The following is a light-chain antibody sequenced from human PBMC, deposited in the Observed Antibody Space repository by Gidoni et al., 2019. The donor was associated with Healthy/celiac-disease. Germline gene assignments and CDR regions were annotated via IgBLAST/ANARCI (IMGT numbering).Light chain of an antibody. J-gene: IGKJ4*01. CDR2: AAS. Sequence: QFTQSPSFLSASVGDRVTITCRASQGISSYLAWYQQKPGKAPKLLIYAASTLQSGVPSRFSGSGSGTEFTLTISSLQPEDFATYYCQQLNSYPLTFGGGTKVEIK. V-gene: IGKV1-9*01. CDR3: QQLNSYPLT. CDR1: QGISSY.